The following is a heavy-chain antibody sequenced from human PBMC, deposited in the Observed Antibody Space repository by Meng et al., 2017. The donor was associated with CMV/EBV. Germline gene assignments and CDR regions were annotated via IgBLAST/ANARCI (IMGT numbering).Heavy chain of an antibody. Sequence: GGSLRLSCAASGFTFNNYHMNWVRQAPGKELEFVALIWYDGSKTYYADSVKGRFTLSRDNSKDTSFLQMNSLRVEDTAVYYCAKNRVVFGVARRYHGMDVWGPGTAVAVSS. CDR1: GFTFNNYH. CDR3: AKNRVVFGVARRYHGMDV. V-gene: IGHV3-33*06. CDR2: IWYDGSKT. D-gene: IGHD3-3*01. J-gene: IGHJ6*02.